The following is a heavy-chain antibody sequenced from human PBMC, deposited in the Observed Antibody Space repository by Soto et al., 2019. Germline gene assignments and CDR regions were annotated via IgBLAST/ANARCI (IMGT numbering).Heavy chain of an antibody. D-gene: IGHD1-26*01. CDR2: IYYSGST. CDR3: VKDNNWEDPG. CDR1: CGSIISYY. V-gene: IGHV4-59*01. J-gene: IGHJ4*02. Sequence: SETLSLTSTVACGSIISYYWIWIRQPPGKGLEWIGYIYYSGSTNYSPSLKSRIIISLDTSKNQFSLKVSSVTAADTATYYCVKDNNWEDPGWGKGTLVTVSS.